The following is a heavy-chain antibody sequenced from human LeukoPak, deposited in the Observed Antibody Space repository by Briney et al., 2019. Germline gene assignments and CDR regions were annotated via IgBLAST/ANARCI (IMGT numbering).Heavy chain of an antibody. D-gene: IGHD3-10*01. CDR2: MYYSGNT. CDR3: ARLPGYVDNGEWYFDL. J-gene: IGHJ4*02. Sequence: PSETLSLTCTVSGGSISSSSYFWGWIRQPPGKGLEWIGSMYYSGNTYYNPSLKSRVTISVDTSRNQFSLKLSSVTAADTAVYYCARLPGYVDNGEWYFDLCGQGTLVTVSS. V-gene: IGHV4-39*01. CDR1: GGSISSSSYF.